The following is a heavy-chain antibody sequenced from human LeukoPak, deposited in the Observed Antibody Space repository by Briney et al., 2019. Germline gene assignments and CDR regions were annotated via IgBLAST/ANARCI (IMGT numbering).Heavy chain of an antibody. J-gene: IGHJ4*02. CDR2: INYSGST. V-gene: IGHV4-39*01. CDR1: GGSIIGSTSY. Sequence: SETLSLTCTVSGGSIIGSTSYWGWIRQPPGKGLDWIGIINYSGSTYYNPSLRSRVTISVDTSKNQFSLKLNSVTASDTAVYYCARGCDYWGQGTLVTVSS. CDR3: ARGCDY.